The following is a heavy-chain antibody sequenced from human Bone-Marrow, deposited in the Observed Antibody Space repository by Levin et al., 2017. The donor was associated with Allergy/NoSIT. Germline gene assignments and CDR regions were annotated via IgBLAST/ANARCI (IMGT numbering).Heavy chain of an antibody. Sequence: HPGGSLRLSCAASGFTFSSYWMHWVRQAPGKGLVWVSRINKEGNLTNYADSVKGRFTISRDNAKNTLYLQMNSLRDEDTAEYYCARDRGWSTPDPWGQGTLVTVSS. CDR3: ARDRGWSTPDP. J-gene: IGHJ5*02. D-gene: IGHD2-15*01. CDR2: INKEGNLT. V-gene: IGHV3-74*01. CDR1: GFTFSSYW.